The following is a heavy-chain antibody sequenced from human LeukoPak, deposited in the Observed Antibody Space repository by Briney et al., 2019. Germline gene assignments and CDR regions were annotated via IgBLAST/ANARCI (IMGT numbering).Heavy chain of an antibody. D-gene: IGHD1-26*01. J-gene: IGHJ3*02. CDR3: AKALRGGSYPYDAFDI. CDR1: GFTFDDYA. Sequence: PGGSLRLSCAASGFTFDDYAMHWVRQAPGKGLEWVSGISWNSRSIGYADSVEGRFTISRDNATNSLYLQMNSLRAEDMALYYCAKALRGGSYPYDAFDIWGQGTMVTVSS. V-gene: IGHV3-9*03. CDR2: ISWNSRSI.